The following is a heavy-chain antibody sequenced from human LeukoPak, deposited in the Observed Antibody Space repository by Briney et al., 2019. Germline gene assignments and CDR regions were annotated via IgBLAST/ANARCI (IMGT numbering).Heavy chain of an antibody. V-gene: IGHV4-34*01. Sequence: SETLSLTCAVYGGSFSGYYWSWIRQPPGKGLEWIGEINHSGSTNYNPSLKSRVTISVDTSKNQFSLRLSSVTAADTAVYYCASGAYTYYYMDVWGKGTTVTISS. CDR3: ASGAYTYYYMDV. D-gene: IGHD4-11*01. J-gene: IGHJ6*03. CDR1: GGSFSGYY. CDR2: INHSGST.